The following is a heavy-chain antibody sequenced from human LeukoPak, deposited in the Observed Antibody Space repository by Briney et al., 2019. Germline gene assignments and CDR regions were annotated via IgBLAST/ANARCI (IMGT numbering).Heavy chain of an antibody. Sequence: ASVKVSCKASGYTLTSYDLNWVRQATGQGLEWMGWMNLNSGKTSYAQKFQGTFTITRNPSIRTAFMELSRLRSEATAVNYCAKDSSGSYTYLDVWGKGTTVTVSS. CDR3: AKDSSGSYTYLDV. V-gene: IGHV1-8*01. D-gene: IGHD6-25*01. CDR1: GYTLTSYD. J-gene: IGHJ6*03. CDR2: MNLNSGKT.